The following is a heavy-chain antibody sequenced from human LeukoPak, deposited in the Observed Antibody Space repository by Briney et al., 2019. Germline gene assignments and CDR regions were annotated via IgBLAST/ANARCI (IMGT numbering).Heavy chain of an antibody. V-gene: IGHV3-33*08. Sequence: GGSLRLSCVASGFPFSNHGMHWVRQAPGKGLEWVASIWDDGSGKYSADSVRGRFTISRDNSRNTLFLQMNSLRPEDTAVYYCARGVLAKYSVAFDIWGQGTTVIVS. J-gene: IGHJ3*02. D-gene: IGHD2-21*01. CDR2: IWDDGSGK. CDR1: GFPFSNHG. CDR3: ARGVLAKYSVAFDI.